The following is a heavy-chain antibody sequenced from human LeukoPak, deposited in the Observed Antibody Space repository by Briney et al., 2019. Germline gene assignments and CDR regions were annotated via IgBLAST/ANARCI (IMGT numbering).Heavy chain of an antibody. D-gene: IGHD3-22*01. Sequence: GGSLRLSCAASGFTVNSNYMSWVRQAPGKGLEWVSVIYSGGSTYYADSVKGRFTISRHNSKNTLYLQMNSLRAEDTAVYYCARAGSSGSPSYWGQGTLVTVSS. CDR2: IYSGGST. CDR1: GFTVNSNY. CDR3: ARAGSSGSPSY. J-gene: IGHJ4*02. V-gene: IGHV3-66*01.